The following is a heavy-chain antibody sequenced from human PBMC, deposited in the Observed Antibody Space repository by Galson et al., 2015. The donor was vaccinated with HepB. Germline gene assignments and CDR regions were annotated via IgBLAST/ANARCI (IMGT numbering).Heavy chain of an antibody. Sequence: SLRLSCAASGFTFSSYWMSWVRQAPGKGLEWVANIKQDGSEKYYVDSVKGRFTISRDNAKNSLYLQMNSLRAEDTAVYYCARVQGGSGSYYNGVYYYGMDVWGQGTTVTVS. V-gene: IGHV3-7*03. CDR1: GFTFSSYW. CDR3: ARVQGGSGSYYNGVYYYGMDV. CDR2: IKQDGSEK. J-gene: IGHJ6*02. D-gene: IGHD3-10*01.